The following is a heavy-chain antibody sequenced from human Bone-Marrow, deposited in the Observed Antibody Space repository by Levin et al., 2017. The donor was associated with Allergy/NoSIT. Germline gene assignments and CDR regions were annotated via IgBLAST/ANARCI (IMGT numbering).Heavy chain of an antibody. CDR1: GDSFTSYG. Sequence: ASVKVSCKVSGDSFTSYGISWVRQAPGQGLEWMGWISCYDGDTNYARKVQGRVTLTTDTSTSTAYMELRSLRSDDTALYYCARELEYCGGDCYEDVFDIWGQGTMVTVSS. CDR3: ARELEYCGGDCYEDVFDI. V-gene: IGHV1-18*01. J-gene: IGHJ3*02. CDR2: ISCYDGDT. D-gene: IGHD2-21*02.